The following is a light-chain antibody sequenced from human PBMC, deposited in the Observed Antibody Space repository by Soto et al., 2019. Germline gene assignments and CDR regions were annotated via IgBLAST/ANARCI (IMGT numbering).Light chain of an antibody. CDR1: QSISSW. CDR2: VAS. J-gene: IGKJ4*01. CDR3: QQYGT. Sequence: DIQMTQSPSTLSASVGDRVTITCRASQSISSWLAWYQQKPGKAPKLLIYVASSLESGVPSRFSGSGSGTEFTLTISSLQPDDFATYYCQQYGTFGGGTKVEIK. V-gene: IGKV1-5*01.